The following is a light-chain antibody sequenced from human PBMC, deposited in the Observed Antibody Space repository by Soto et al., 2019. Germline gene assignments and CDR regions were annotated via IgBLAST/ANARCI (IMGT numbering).Light chain of an antibody. CDR1: QDISNY. CDR3: QQLNSYPLT. CDR2: AAS. V-gene: IGKV1-9*01. J-gene: IGKJ3*01. Sequence: DIQLTQSPSFLSASVGDRVTITCRASQDISNYLVWYQQKPGKAPKPLIYAASTLQSGVPSRFSCSGSGTEFTLTISSLQPEDFATYYCQQLNSYPLTFGPGTNVDI.